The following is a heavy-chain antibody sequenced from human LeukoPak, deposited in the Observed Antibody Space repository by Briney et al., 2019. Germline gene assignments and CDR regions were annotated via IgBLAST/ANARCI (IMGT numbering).Heavy chain of an antibody. D-gene: IGHD3-16*01. V-gene: IGHV3-7*01. CDR1: GFTFSSFD. CDR3: AYTNNLKY. CDR2: IKHDGSEK. Sequence: GGSLRLSCAASGFTFSSFDMTWVRQAPGQGLEWVANIKHDGSEKYYVDSVKGRFTISRDDAKNSLSLQMNSVRAEDTAVYYCAYTNNLKYWGQGTLVTVSS. J-gene: IGHJ4*02.